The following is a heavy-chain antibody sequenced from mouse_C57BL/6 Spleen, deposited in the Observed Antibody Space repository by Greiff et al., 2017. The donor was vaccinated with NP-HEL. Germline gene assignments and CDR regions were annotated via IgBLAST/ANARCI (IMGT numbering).Heavy chain of an antibody. D-gene: IGHD2-4*01. J-gene: IGHJ3*01. V-gene: IGHV2-2*01. CDR1: GFSLTSYG. Sequence: VQLVESGPGLVQPSQSLSITCTVSGFSLTSYGVHWVRQSPGKGLEWLGVIWSGGSTDYNAAFISRLSISKDNSKSQVFFKMNSLQADDTAIYYCASYYDYASFAYWGQGTLVTVSA. CDR2: IWSGGST. CDR3: ASYYDYASFAY.